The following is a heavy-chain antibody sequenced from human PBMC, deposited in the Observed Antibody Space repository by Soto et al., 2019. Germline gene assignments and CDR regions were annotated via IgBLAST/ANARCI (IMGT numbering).Heavy chain of an antibody. CDR1: GGSFSGYY. CDR3: ARGWQLVVVLLATRYFDS. D-gene: IGHD2-21*01. CDR2: INHSGST. Sequence: SETLSLTCAVYGGSFSGYYWTWIRQPPGKGLEYIGEINHSGSTNYNPSLQSRVTISVDTSKNQFSLKMSSVTAADTAVYYCARGWQLVVVLLATRYFDSWGQGALVTVSS. J-gene: IGHJ4*02. V-gene: IGHV4-34*01.